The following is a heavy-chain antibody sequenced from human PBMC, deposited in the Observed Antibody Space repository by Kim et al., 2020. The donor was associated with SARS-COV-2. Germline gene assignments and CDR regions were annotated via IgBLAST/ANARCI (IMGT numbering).Heavy chain of an antibody. D-gene: IGHD2-15*01. CDR2: ISYDGSNK. Sequence: GGSLRLSCAASGFTFSSYGMHWVRQAPGKGLEWVAVISYDGSNKYYADSVKGRFTISRDNSKNTLYLQMNSLRAEDTAVYYCAKQEGQYCSGGSCYTGYFDYWGQGTLVTVSS. J-gene: IGHJ4*02. V-gene: IGHV3-30*18. CDR1: GFTFSSYG. CDR3: AKQEGQYCSGGSCYTGYFDY.